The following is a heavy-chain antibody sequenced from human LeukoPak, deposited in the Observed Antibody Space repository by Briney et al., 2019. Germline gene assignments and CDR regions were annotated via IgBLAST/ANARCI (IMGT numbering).Heavy chain of an antibody. V-gene: IGHV3-30*04. CDR2: ISYDASRE. Sequence: GGSLRLSCAASGFTFSSYAMYWVRQAPGKGLEWVSLISYDASREYYADSVKGRFTISRDDSKNTLYLQINSLRPEDTAVYYCAGDSYSGSGRHYYYYMDVWGKGTTVTVSS. CDR3: AGDSYSGSGRHYYYYMDV. D-gene: IGHD3-10*01. CDR1: GFTFSSYA. J-gene: IGHJ6*03.